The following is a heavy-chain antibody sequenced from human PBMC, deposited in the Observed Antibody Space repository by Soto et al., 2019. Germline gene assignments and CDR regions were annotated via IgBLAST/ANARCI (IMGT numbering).Heavy chain of an antibody. V-gene: IGHV4-31*03. Sequence: PSETLSLTCTVSGGSISSGGYYWSWIRQHPGKGLEWIGYIYYSGSTYYNPSLKSRVTISVDTSKNQFSLKLSSVTAADTAVYYCAGPMGGLGADAFDIWGQGTMVTV. CDR3: AGPMGGLGADAFDI. CDR1: GGSISSGGYY. J-gene: IGHJ3*02. CDR2: IYYSGST. D-gene: IGHD1-26*01.